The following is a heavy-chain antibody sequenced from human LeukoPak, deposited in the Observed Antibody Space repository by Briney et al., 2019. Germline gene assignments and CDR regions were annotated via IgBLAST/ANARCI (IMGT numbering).Heavy chain of an antibody. D-gene: IGHD6-13*01. J-gene: IGHJ5*02. CDR3: ARARRPQQLVVDAWFDP. V-gene: IGHV1-2*02. CDR1: GYTFTGYY. CDR2: INPNSGGT. Sequence: ASVKVSCKASGYTFTGYYMHWVRQAPGQGPEWMGWINPNSGGTNYAQKFQGRVTMTRDTSISTAYMELSRLRSDDTAVYYCARARRPQQLVVDAWFDPWGQGTLVTVSS.